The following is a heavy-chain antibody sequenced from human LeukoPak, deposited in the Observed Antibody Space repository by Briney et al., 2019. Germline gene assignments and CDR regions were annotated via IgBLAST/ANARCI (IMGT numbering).Heavy chain of an antibody. CDR3: ARSFSARTFFDY. J-gene: IGHJ4*02. V-gene: IGHV4-59*01. CDR2: IYYSGST. D-gene: IGHD1-14*01. CDR1: RGSISTYY. Sequence: SETLSLACTVSRGSISTYYWSWIRQPPGKGLEWIGFIYYSGSTNYNPSLKSRVTISVDTSKNQFSLKLSSVTAADTAVYYCARSFSARTFFDYWGQGTLVTVSS.